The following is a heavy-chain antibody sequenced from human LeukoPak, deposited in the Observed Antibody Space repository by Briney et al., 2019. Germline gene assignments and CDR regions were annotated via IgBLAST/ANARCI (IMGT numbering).Heavy chain of an antibody. Sequence: PSETLSLTCTVSGGSISSYYWSWIRQPPGKGLEWIGYIYTSGSTNYNPSLKSRVTISVDTSKNQFSLKLSSVTAADTAVYYCARRAATVTTLIYFDYWGQGSLVTVSS. V-gene: IGHV4-4*09. D-gene: IGHD4-11*01. CDR2: IYTSGST. J-gene: IGHJ4*02. CDR3: ARRAATVTTLIYFDY. CDR1: GGSISSYY.